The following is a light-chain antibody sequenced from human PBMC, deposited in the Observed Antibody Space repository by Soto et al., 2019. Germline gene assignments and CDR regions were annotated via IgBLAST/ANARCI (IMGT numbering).Light chain of an antibody. Sequence: EIVLTQSPATLSLSPGERATLSCRASQSVSSYLAWYQQTPGQAPRLLISDASNRATGIPARFSGSGSGTDFTLTISSLEPEDFAVYYCQQRSNWPLTFGGGTKVEIK. CDR3: QQRSNWPLT. CDR2: DAS. V-gene: IGKV3-11*01. J-gene: IGKJ4*01. CDR1: QSVSSY.